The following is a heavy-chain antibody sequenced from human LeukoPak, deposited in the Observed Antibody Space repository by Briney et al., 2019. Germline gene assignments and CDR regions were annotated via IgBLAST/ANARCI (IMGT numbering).Heavy chain of an antibody. D-gene: IGHD1-26*01. J-gene: IGHJ4*02. CDR1: GFTVSNNY. CDR2: IYSGGRT. CDR3: AREGATTAFDY. Sequence: PGGSLRLSCAVSGFTVSNNYMNWVRQAPGKGMEWVSIIYSGGRTYYADSAKGGFTISRDIFKNKGYLQMNGLRAEDTAVYYCAREGATTAFDYWGQGTLVTVSS. V-gene: IGHV3-53*01.